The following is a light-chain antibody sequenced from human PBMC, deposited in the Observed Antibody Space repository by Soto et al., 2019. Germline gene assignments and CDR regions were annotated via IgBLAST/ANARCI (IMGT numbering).Light chain of an antibody. J-gene: IGLJ1*01. V-gene: IGLV7-46*01. CDR1: TGAVTNGHY. CDR2: DTT. Sequence: QAVVTHEPSLTVSTGGTVTLTCGSSTGAVTNGHYPYWFQQKPGQAPRTLIYDTTNRHSWTPARFSGSLLGGKAALTLSGAQPEDEAEYYCLLSYNGPYVFGTGTKVTVL. CDR3: LLSYNGPYV.